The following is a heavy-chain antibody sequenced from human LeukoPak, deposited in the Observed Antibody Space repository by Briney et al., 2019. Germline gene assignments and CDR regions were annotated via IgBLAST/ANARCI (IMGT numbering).Heavy chain of an antibody. CDR1: GGSISSYY. V-gene: IGHV4-4*07. CDR2: IYTSGST. CDR3: ARHRDYDFWSGYYTGAFDI. Sequence: SETLSLTCTVSGGSISSYYWSWIRQPAGKGLEWIGRIYTSGSTNYNPSLKSRVTISVDTSKNQFSLKLSSVTAADTAVYYCARHRDYDFWSGYYTGAFDIWGQGTMVTVSS. J-gene: IGHJ3*02. D-gene: IGHD3-3*01.